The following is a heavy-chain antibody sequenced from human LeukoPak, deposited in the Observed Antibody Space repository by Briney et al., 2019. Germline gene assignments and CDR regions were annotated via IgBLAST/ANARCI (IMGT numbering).Heavy chain of an antibody. CDR2: ISGSGGST. CDR1: GFTFSSYA. J-gene: IGHJ4*02. D-gene: IGHD6-19*01. V-gene: IGHV3-23*01. Sequence: GGSLRLSCAASGFTFSSYAMSWVRQAPGKGLEWVSAISGSGGSTYYADSVKGRFTISRDNSKNTLYLQMNSLRAEDTAVYYCTTATLPSGWYSLTDYWGQGTLVTVSS. CDR3: TTATLPSGWYSLTDY.